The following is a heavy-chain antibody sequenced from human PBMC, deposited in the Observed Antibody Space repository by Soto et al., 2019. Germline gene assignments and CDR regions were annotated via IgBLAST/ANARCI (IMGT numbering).Heavy chain of an antibody. CDR2: ISSSSSYI. J-gene: IGHJ4*02. Sequence: EVQLVESGGGLVKPGGSLRLSCAASGFTFSSYSMNWVRQAPGKGLEWVSSISSSSSYIYYADSVKGRFTISRDNAKNSRYLQMNSLRAEDTAVYYCARAAVDWVTPYWGQGTLVTVSS. CDR1: GFTFSSYS. D-gene: IGHD3-9*01. CDR3: ARAAVDWVTPY. V-gene: IGHV3-21*01.